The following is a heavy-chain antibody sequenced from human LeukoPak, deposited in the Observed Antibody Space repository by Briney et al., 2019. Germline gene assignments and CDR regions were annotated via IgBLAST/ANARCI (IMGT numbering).Heavy chain of an antibody. CDR1: GYTFTFHY. D-gene: IGHD4-17*01. Sequence: ASVKVSCEASGYTFTFHYLHWVRQAPGQGLEWTGWINPDSGDTHYAQRFQGRVSVTRDTSITTAYMDLSTLRSDDTAMYYCARETAVTTAIHLNHFDLWGQGTLITVSS. CDR2: INPDSGDT. V-gene: IGHV1-2*02. CDR3: ARETAVTTAIHLNHFDL. J-gene: IGHJ4*02.